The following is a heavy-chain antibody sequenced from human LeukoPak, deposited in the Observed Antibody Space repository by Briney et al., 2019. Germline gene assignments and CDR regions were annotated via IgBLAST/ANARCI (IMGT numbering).Heavy chain of an antibody. J-gene: IGHJ5*02. V-gene: IGHV3-23*01. D-gene: IGHD2-2*01. CDR2: ISGSGGGT. Sequence: GGSLRLPCAASGFTFSSYAMSWVRQAPGKGLEWVSAISGSGGGTYYADSVKGRFTISRDNSKNMLYLQMNSLRAEDTAVYYCAKGMGHCSSTGCADDWFDPWGQGTQVTVSS. CDR3: AKGMGHCSSTGCADDWFDP. CDR1: GFTFSSYA.